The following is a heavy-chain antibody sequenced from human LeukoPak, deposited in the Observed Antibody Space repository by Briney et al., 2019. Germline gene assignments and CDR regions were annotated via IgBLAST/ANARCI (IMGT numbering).Heavy chain of an antibody. V-gene: IGHV3-21*01. CDR1: GFTFSSYW. D-gene: IGHD3-22*01. CDR3: ARVSSYDSSGYYWVGGTWDY. Sequence: GGSLRLSCAASGFTFSSYWMNWVRQAPGKGLEWVSSISSSSSYIYYADSVKGRFTISRDNAKNSLYLQMNSLRAEDTAVYYCARVSSYDSSGYYWVGGTWDYWGQGTLVTVSS. CDR2: ISSSSSYI. J-gene: IGHJ4*02.